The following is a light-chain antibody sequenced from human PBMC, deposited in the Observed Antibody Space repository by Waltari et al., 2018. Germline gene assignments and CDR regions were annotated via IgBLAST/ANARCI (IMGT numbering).Light chain of an antibody. V-gene: IGLV2-14*01. CDR2: EVS. Sequence: QSALTQPASVSGSPGQSITISCTGTSSDVGAYNYVSWSQQHPGKAPKFLIYEVSHRSSGVSNRCSGSKSGNTAALTISGLQAEDEADYYCSSYTTSSIPGVFGTGTKVTVL. J-gene: IGLJ1*01. CDR1: SSDVGAYNY. CDR3: SSYTTSSIPGV.